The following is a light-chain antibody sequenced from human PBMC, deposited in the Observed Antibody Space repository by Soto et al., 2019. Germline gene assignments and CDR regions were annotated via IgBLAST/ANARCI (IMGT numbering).Light chain of an antibody. V-gene: IGKV3-20*01. J-gene: IGKJ1*01. CDR2: DAS. CDR1: QSVSSY. CDR3: QQYGSSWT. Sequence: ELVMTQSPDTLSLSPGERATLSCRASQSVSSYLAWYQPKPGQAPRLLIYDASNRATGIPARFSGSGSGTDFTLTISRLEPEDFAVYYCQQYGSSWTFGQGTKVDIK.